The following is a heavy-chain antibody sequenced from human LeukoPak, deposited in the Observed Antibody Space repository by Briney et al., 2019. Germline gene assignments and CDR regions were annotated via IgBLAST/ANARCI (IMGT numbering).Heavy chain of an antibody. D-gene: IGHD6-13*01. CDR2: IKQDGSEK. CDR1: GFTFSSYW. CDR3: ARDRRAAAGIEVFVRDDAFDI. J-gene: IGHJ3*02. V-gene: IGHV3-7*01. Sequence: GGSLRLSCAASGFTFSSYWMSWVRQAPGKGLEWVANIKQDGSEKYYVDSVKGRFTISRDNAKNSLYLQMNSLRAEDTAVYYCARDRRAAAGIEVFVRDDAFDIWGQGTMVTVSS.